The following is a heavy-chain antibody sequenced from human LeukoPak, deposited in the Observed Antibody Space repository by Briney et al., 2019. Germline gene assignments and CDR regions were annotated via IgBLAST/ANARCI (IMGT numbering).Heavy chain of an antibody. CDR3: AGPYSGSYYDYYYYYMDV. CDR1: GGTFSSYA. V-gene: IGHV1-69*01. Sequence: SVKVSCKASGGTFSSYAIGWVRQAPGQGLEWMGGIIPIFGTANYAQKFQGRVTITADESTSTAYMELSSLRSEDTAVYYCAGPYSGSYYDYYYYYMDVWGKGTTVTVSS. CDR2: IIPIFGTA. D-gene: IGHD1-26*01. J-gene: IGHJ6*03.